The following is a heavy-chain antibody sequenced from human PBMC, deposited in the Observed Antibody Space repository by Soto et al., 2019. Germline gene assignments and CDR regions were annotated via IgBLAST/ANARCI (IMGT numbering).Heavy chain of an antibody. V-gene: IGHV1-69*01. CDR3: ARASSPHIIWGFDH. Sequence: QVQLVQSGAEVKKPGSSVKVSCKASGGTFSSYAISWVRQAPGQGLEWMGGIIPLFGTAKYAQKFQGRVTNTAAEYESLAYMVRRRLSSEDSAVSSLARASSPHIIWGFDHLGQGTLVTLSS. CDR2: IIPLFGTA. D-gene: IGHD2-21*01. J-gene: IGHJ4*02. CDR1: GGTFSSYA.